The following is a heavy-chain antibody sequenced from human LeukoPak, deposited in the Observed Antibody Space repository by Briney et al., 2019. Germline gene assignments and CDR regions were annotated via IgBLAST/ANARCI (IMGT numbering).Heavy chain of an antibody. Sequence: SVKVSCKASGFTFTSSAVQWMRQARGQRLEWIGWIVVGSGNTNYAQKFQERVTITRDMSTSTAYMELSSLRSEDTAVYYCAAPRTGSSWYWGFDYWGQGTLVTVSS. J-gene: IGHJ4*02. CDR1: GFTFTSSA. CDR2: IVVGSGNT. D-gene: IGHD6-13*01. CDR3: AAPRTGSSWYWGFDY. V-gene: IGHV1-58*01.